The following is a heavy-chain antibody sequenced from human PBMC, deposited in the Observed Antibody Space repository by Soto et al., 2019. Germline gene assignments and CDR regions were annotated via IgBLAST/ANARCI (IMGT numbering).Heavy chain of an antibody. V-gene: IGHV4-59*08. CDR1: GGSISSYY. D-gene: IGHD2-15*01. CDR3: ESRRSSGGYGDGLDY. CDR2: IYYSGST. Sequence: QVQLQESGPGLVKPSETLSLTCTVSGGSISSYYWSWIRQPPGKGLEWIGYIYYSGSTNYHPSLKRRATAPATTSKIPCSRKPSSVTASDTAVYYCESRRSSGGYGDGLDYWGQGTLVTVSS. J-gene: IGHJ4*02.